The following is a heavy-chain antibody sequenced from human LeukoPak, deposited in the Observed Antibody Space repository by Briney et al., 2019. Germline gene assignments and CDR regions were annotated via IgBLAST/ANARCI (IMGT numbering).Heavy chain of an antibody. J-gene: IGHJ4*02. CDR1: GFTFRSFA. D-gene: IGHD5-12*01. V-gene: IGHV3-23*01. CDR2: ISGSGGST. Sequence: GGSLSLSYAPSGFTFRSFAMSWVRQAPGKGLEWLSAISGSGGSTYNPHSVRGRFTISRDNSKNTLYLQMNSLRAEDTAVYYCATRVDIVATPDYWGQGTLVTVSS. CDR3: ATRVDIVATPDY.